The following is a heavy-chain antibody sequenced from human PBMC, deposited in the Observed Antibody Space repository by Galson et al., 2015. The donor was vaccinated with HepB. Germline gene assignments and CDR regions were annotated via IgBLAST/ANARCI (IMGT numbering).Heavy chain of an antibody. Sequence: SLRLSCAASGFTFSSYWMSWVRQAPGKGLEWVANIRQDGSEKYSADSVKGRITISRDNAKYSLYLQINSLRAEDTAVYYCARLLKDYSSSWDTYYYYGMDVWGQGTTVTVSS. CDR2: IRQDGSEK. V-gene: IGHV3-7*01. J-gene: IGHJ6*02. D-gene: IGHD6-13*01. CDR3: ARLLKDYSSSWDTYYYYGMDV. CDR1: GFTFSSYW.